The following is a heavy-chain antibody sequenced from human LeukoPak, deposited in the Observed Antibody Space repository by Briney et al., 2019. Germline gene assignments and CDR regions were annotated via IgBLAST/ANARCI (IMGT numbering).Heavy chain of an antibody. CDR3: ATPGDYDSSGYYLDY. J-gene: IGHJ4*02. CDR1: GFTFSSYA. CDR2: ISYDGGNK. V-gene: IGHV3-30*04. Sequence: GGSLRLSCAASGFTFSSYAMHWVRQAPGKGLEWVAVISYDGGNKYYADSVKGRFTISRDNSKNMLYLQMNSLRAEDTAVYYCATPGDYDSSGYYLDYWGQGTLVTVSS. D-gene: IGHD3-22*01.